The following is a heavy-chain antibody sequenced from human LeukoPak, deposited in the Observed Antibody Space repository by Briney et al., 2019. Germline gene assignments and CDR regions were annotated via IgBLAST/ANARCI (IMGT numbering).Heavy chain of an antibody. CDR2: INSDGSST. Sequence: SGGSLRLSCAASGFTFSSYWMHWVRQAPGKGLVWVSRINSDGSSTSYADSVKGRFTISRDNAKNTLYLQMNSLRAEDTAVYYCARVDMVRGTLFSFDYWGQGTLVTVSS. J-gene: IGHJ4*02. D-gene: IGHD3-10*01. CDR1: GFTFSSYW. V-gene: IGHV3-74*01. CDR3: ARVDMVRGTLFSFDY.